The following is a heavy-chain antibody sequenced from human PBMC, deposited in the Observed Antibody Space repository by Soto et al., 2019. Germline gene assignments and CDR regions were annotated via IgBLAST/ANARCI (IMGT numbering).Heavy chain of an antibody. J-gene: IGHJ4*02. Sequence: PGGSLRLSCAASGITLSSYAMSWVRQAPGKGPEWVSGISASGGSTSYADSVKGRFTISRDNSKNTLYLQMNSLGADDTAVYHCAKGQNSGTYRFYFDYWGQGALVTVSS. CDR3: AKGQNSGTYRFYFDY. CDR1: GITLSSYA. D-gene: IGHD1-26*01. V-gene: IGHV3-23*01. CDR2: ISASGGST.